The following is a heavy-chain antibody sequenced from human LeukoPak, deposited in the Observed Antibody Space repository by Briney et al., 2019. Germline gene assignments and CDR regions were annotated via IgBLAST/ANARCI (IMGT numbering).Heavy chain of an antibody. J-gene: IGHJ4*02. CDR3: TRALDY. CDR2: INQNGGEK. Sequence: GGALLLSCATSRFTFINFWMDSPRPAPGTGLEWVANINQNGGEKYYADSVEGRFTISSDNVKNSLYLQMNSLRVEDTAVYYCTRALDYWGQGTLVTVSS. V-gene: IGHV3-7*04. CDR1: RFTFINFW.